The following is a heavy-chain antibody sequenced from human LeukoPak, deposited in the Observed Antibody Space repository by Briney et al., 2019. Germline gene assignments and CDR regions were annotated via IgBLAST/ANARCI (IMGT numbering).Heavy chain of an antibody. CDR3: ARGGIFGVVKKIKNYFDY. Sequence: SETLSLTCTVSGGSICSGGYYWSWIRQHPGKGLEWIGYIYYSGSTYYNPSLKSRVTISVDTSKNQFSLKLSSVTAADTAVYYCARGGIFGVVKKIKNYFDYWGQGTLVTVSS. D-gene: IGHD3-3*01. CDR1: GGSICSGGYY. CDR2: IYYSGST. V-gene: IGHV4-31*03. J-gene: IGHJ4*02.